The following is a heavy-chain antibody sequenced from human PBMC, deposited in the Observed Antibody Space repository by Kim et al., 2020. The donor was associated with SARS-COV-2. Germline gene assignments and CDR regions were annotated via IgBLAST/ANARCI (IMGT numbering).Heavy chain of an antibody. D-gene: IGHD5-12*01. V-gene: IGHV4-59*01. Sequence: NPSLKSRVTISVGTSKNQFSLKLSSVTAADTAVYYCADHRGWLQFGRIDYWGQGTLVTVSS. CDR3: ADHRGWLQFGRIDY. J-gene: IGHJ4*02.